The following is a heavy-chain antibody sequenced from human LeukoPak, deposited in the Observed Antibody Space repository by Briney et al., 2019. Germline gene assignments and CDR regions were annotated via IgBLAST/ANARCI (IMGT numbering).Heavy chain of an antibody. Sequence: PGGSLRLSCAAFGFTVSSNYMSWVRQAPGKGLEWVSVIYSGGSTYYADSVKGRFTISRDNSKNTLYLQMNSLRAEDTAVYYCARYPSSGWYYFDYWGQGTLVTVSS. J-gene: IGHJ4*02. CDR2: IYSGGST. V-gene: IGHV3-53*01. D-gene: IGHD6-19*01. CDR3: ARYPSSGWYYFDY. CDR1: GFTVSSNY.